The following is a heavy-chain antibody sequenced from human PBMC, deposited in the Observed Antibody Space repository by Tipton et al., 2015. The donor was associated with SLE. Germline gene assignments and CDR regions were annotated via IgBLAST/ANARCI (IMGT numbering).Heavy chain of an antibody. D-gene: IGHD3-3*01. CDR2: ISYDGSNK. Sequence: SLRLSCAASGFTFSSYAMHWVRQAPGKGLEWVAVISYDGSNKYYADSVKGRFTISRDNSKNTLYLQMNSLRAEDTAVYYCARGDYDFWSGYYYWGQGTLVTVSS. CDR3: ARGDYDFWSGYYY. V-gene: IGHV3-30-3*01. CDR1: GFTFSSYA. J-gene: IGHJ4*02.